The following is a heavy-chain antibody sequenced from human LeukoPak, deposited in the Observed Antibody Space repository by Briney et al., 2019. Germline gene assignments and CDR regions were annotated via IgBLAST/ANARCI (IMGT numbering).Heavy chain of an antibody. CDR1: GGSVSDYY. V-gene: IGHV4-34*01. J-gene: IGHJ5*02. CDR2: INHSGST. CDR3: AGGYSSSWYVRSWFDP. D-gene: IGHD6-13*01. Sequence: SETLSLTCTISGGSVSDYYWSWIRQSPGKGLEWIGEINHSGSTNYNPSLKSRVTISVDTSKNQFSLKLSSVTAADTAVYYCAGGYSSSWYVRSWFDPWGQGTLVTVSS.